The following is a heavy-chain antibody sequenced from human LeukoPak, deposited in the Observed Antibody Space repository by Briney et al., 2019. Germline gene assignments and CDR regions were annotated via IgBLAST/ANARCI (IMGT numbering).Heavy chain of an antibody. J-gene: IGHJ6*02. V-gene: IGHV4-59*12. CDR3: ARDQLGIGYYYYYGLDV. CDR2: IYYSGST. D-gene: IGHD7-27*01. CDR1: GGSISRYY. Sequence: SETLSLTCTVSGGSISRYYWSWIRQPPGKGLEWIGYIYYSGSTNYNPSLKSRVTISVDTSKNQFSLKLSSVTAADTAVYYCARDQLGIGYYYYYGLDVWGQGTTVTVSS.